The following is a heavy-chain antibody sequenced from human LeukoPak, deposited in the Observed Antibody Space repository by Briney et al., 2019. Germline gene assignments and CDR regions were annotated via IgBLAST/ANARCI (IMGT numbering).Heavy chain of an antibody. CDR3: ARLVVTATGDYFDS. V-gene: IGHV4-59*08. CDR2: IYHSGSA. D-gene: IGHD2-21*02. Sequence: SETLSLTCSVSGGPNSRYYWSWLGQPPGMGLEWIGYIYHSGSANYNPSLKSRVTISLDTSKNHFSLKLTSVTAADTAVYYCARLVVTATGDYFDSWGQGTLVSVSS. J-gene: IGHJ4*02. CDR1: GGPNSRYY.